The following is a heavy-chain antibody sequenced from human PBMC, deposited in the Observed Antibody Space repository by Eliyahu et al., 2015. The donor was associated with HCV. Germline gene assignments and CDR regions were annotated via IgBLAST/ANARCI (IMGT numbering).Heavy chain of an antibody. CDR3: ARDPARRLTIFGVGNNWFDP. CDR2: IIPIFGTA. Sequence: EVKKPGSSVKVSCKASGGTFSSYAISWVRQAPGQGLEWMGGIIPIFGTANYAQKFQGRVTITADESTSTAYMELSSLRSEDTAVYYCARDPARRLTIFGVGNNWFDPWGQGTLVTVSS. D-gene: IGHD3-3*01. CDR1: GGTFSSYA. J-gene: IGHJ5*02. V-gene: IGHV1-69*01.